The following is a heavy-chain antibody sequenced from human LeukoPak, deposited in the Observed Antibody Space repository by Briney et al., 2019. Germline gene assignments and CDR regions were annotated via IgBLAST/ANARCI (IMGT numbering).Heavy chain of an antibody. CDR3: ARGKTAMRWFDP. CDR2: MNPNSGNA. J-gene: IGHJ5*02. CDR1: GYTFTSYD. D-gene: IGHD5-18*01. V-gene: IGHV1-8*03. Sequence: ASVKVSCKASGYTFTSYDINWVRQATGRGLEWMGWMNPNSGNAGYAQKFQGRVTITRNTSISTAYMELSSLRSEDTAVYYCARGKTAMRWFDPWGQGTLVTVSS.